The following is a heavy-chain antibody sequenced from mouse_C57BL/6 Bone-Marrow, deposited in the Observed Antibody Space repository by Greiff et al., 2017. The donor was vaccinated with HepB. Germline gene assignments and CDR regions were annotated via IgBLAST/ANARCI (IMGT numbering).Heavy chain of an antibody. CDR1: GYAFSSYW. V-gene: IGHV1-80*01. CDR2: IYPGDGDT. Sequence: QVQLQQSGAELVKPGASVKISCKASGYAFSSYWMNWVKQRPGKGLEWIGQIYPGDGDTNYNGKFKGKATLTADKSSSTAYMQLSSLTSEDSAVYFCARGGSDGYFYWYFDVWGTGTTVTVSS. CDR3: ARGGSDGYFYWYFDV. D-gene: IGHD2-3*01. J-gene: IGHJ1*03.